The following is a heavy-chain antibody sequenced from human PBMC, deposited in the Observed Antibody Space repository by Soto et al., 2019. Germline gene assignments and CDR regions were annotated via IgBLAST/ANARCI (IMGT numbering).Heavy chain of an antibody. D-gene: IGHD5-18*01. Sequence: EVQLVESGGGLVKPGGSLRLSCAASGFPFSSYNMNWVRQAPGKGLEWVASISASSSIYYADSMKGRVTISRDNAKNSLYLHMNELQAEDTAFYYCGREDGGYSYGRRQYHFDAWGQGTLGTVSS. CDR2: ISASSSI. J-gene: IGHJ4*02. CDR3: GREDGGYSYGRRQYHFDA. V-gene: IGHV3-21*01. CDR1: GFPFSSYN.